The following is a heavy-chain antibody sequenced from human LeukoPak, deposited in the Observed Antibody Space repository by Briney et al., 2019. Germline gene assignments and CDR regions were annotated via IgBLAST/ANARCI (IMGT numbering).Heavy chain of an antibody. J-gene: IGHJ4*02. V-gene: IGHV3-48*03. D-gene: IGHD2-2*02. Sequence: GGSLRLSCAASGFTLSGYEMNGVRQAPGKGLEGVSYISSSGSTIYYADSVKGRFNVPRDIAKNSLHLQINTLRAEDTAVYYCARDPGYCSTTSCYKFFDNWGQGTPVTVSS. CDR1: GFTLSGYE. CDR2: ISSSGSTI. CDR3: ARDPGYCSTTSCYKFFDN.